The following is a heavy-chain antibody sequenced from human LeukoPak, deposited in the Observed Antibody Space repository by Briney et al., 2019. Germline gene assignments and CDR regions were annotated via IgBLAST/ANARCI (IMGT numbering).Heavy chain of an antibody. Sequence: GGSLRLSCAASGFTFTNYWMTWVRQAPGKGLEWVANINQDGSVKKYVDSVKGRFTISRDNAMNSLYLQLNSLRAEDTAVYYCATLRGNDAYFDYWGQGTLVTVSS. V-gene: IGHV3-7*01. CDR3: ATLRGNDAYFDY. CDR1: GFTFTNYW. CDR2: INQDGSVK. J-gene: IGHJ4*02. D-gene: IGHD3-16*01.